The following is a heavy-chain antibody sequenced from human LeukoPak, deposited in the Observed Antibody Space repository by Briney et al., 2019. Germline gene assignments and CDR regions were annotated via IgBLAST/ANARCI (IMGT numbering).Heavy chain of an antibody. CDR3: ARGNMITWGDFDI. J-gene: IGHJ3*02. Sequence: KASETLSLTCAVYGGSFSGHSWTWVRQPPGKGLEWIGYIYYSGSTNYNPSLKSRVTISVDTSKNQFSLKLSSVTAADTAVYYCARGNMITWGDFDIWGQGTMVTVSS. D-gene: IGHD3-16*01. CDR2: IYYSGST. CDR1: GGSFSGHS. V-gene: IGHV4-59*11.